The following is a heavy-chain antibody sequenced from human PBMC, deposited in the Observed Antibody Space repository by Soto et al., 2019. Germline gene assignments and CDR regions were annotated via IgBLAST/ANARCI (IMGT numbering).Heavy chain of an antibody. J-gene: IGHJ1*01. CDR2: IKPDGSDE. Sequence: GGSLRLSCAGSGFTFGNYWMNWVRQAPGKGLEGVANIKPDGSDEYYVDSVRGRFTISRDNTKNSLYLQMNSLRPEDTAVYYCASLRIQVWGQGTLVTVSS. V-gene: IGHV3-7*01. CDR1: GFTFGNYW. CDR3: ASLRIQV.